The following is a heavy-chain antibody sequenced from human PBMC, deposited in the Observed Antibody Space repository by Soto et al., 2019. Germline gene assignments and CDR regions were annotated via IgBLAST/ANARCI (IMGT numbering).Heavy chain of an antibody. Sequence: APVKVSCKASGYTFTNYGIIWQRQAPGQGLEWMGWINPYNGNTYYAQRVQGRVTMTTDTSTSTAYMELRSLRSDDTSVYYCARVPTDSSGYYKYYFDYWGQGTLVTVAS. CDR3: ARVPTDSSGYYKYYFDY. CDR1: GYTFTNYG. CDR2: INPYNGNT. V-gene: IGHV1-18*04. J-gene: IGHJ4*02. D-gene: IGHD3-22*01.